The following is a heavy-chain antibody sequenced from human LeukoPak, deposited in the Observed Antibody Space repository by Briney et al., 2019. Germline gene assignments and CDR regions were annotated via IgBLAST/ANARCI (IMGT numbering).Heavy chain of an antibody. D-gene: IGHD3/OR15-3a*01. Sequence: GASVKVSCKASGGTFSSYAISWVRQAPGQGLEWMGRIIPIFGTANYAQKFQGRVTITTDESTSTAYTELSSLRSEDTAVYYCARDALRTGYLAGYYYYTDVWGKGTTVTVSS. V-gene: IGHV1-69*05. CDR1: GGTFSSYA. J-gene: IGHJ6*03. CDR3: ARDALRTGYLAGYYYYTDV. CDR2: IIPIFGTA.